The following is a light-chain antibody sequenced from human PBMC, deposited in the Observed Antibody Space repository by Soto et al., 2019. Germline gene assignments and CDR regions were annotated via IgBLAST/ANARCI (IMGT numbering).Light chain of an antibody. CDR1: QSIGST. V-gene: IGKV3-15*01. CDR3: QEYIQWPPGM. CDR2: DAS. Sequence: EIVMTQSPATLSVSPGERATLSCRASQSIGSTLAWYQQKPGQTPRLLIYDASTRATGIPARFSGIGSGTEFTLIISSLQSEDFAVYYYQEYIQWPPGMFGPGTKVDIK. J-gene: IGKJ1*01.